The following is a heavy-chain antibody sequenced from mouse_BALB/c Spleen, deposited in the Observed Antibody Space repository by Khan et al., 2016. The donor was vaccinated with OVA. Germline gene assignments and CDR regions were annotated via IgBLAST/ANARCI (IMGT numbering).Heavy chain of an antibody. D-gene: IGHD2-14*01. Sequence: QVRLQQSGAELARPGASVKMSCKASGYTFTSYTIHWIKLRPGQGLEWIGFINPSNGYTNYNQKFKDKATLTADKSSTTVYMQLSSLTSDDSAVYNCVRDGAYHMNDGWFAYWGQGTLVTVSA. CDR2: INPSNGYT. V-gene: IGHV1-4*01. CDR1: GYTFTSYT. CDR3: VRDGAYHMNDGWFAY. J-gene: IGHJ3*01.